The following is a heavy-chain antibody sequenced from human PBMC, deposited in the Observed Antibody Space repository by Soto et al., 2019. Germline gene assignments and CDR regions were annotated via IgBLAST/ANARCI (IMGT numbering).Heavy chain of an antibody. CDR1: GFTFSRNA. CDR3: AKRLTYYFDSSGYYFDY. D-gene: IGHD3-22*01. V-gene: IGHV3-23*01. Sequence: GSLRLSCAASGFTFSRNAMSWVRQAPGKGLEWVSAISGSGGSTYYADSVKGRFTISRDNSKNTLYLQMNSLRAEDTAVYYCAKRLTYYFDSSGYYFDYWGQGTLVTVSS. J-gene: IGHJ4*02. CDR2: ISGSGGST.